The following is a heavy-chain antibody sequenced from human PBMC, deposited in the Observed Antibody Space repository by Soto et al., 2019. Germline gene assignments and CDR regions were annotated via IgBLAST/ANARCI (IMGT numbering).Heavy chain of an antibody. V-gene: IGHV3-23*01. CDR3: ANDDKRFGTYYYMDV. CDR1: GFTFSSYA. D-gene: IGHD3-3*01. J-gene: IGHJ6*03. Sequence: PGGSLRLSCAASGFTFSSYAMSWVRQAPGKGLEWVSAISGSGGSTYYADSVKGRFTISRDNSKNTLYLQMNSLRAEDTAVYYCANDDKRFGTYYYMDVWGKGTTVTVSS. CDR2: ISGSGGST.